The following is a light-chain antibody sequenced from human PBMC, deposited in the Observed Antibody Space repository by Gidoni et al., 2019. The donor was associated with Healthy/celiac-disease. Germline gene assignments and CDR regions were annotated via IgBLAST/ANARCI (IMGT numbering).Light chain of an antibody. CDR1: QSVLYSSNNKNY. CDR2: GAS. J-gene: IGKJ1*01. V-gene: IGKV4-1*01. Sequence: DIVMTQSPDSLAVSLGERATINCKSSQSVLYSSNNKNYLAWYQQKPGKPPKLLIYGASTRESGVPDRFSGSGSGTDFTLTISSLQAEDVAVYYCQQYYSTPKTFGQGTKVEIK. CDR3: QQYYSTPKT.